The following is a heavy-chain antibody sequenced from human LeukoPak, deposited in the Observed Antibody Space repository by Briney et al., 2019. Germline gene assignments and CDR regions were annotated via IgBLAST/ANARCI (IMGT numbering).Heavy chain of an antibody. J-gene: IGHJ4*02. CDR3: ARGRTVVTLGTFDD. CDR1: GFTFSSYA. V-gene: IGHV3-64*01. Sequence: PGGSLRLSCAASGFTFSSYAMHWVRQAPGKGLEYVSAISSNGGSTYYANSVKGRFTISRDNSKNTLYLQMGSLRAEDMAVYYCARGRTVVTLGTFDDWGQGTLVTVSS. D-gene: IGHD4-23*01. CDR2: ISSNGGST.